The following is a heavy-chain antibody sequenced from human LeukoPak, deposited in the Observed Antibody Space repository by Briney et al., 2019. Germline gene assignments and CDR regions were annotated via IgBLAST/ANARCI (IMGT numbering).Heavy chain of an antibody. V-gene: IGHV4-31*01. CDR1: GDSVNSGGYF. CDR3: ARSSDYGDYD. D-gene: IGHD4-17*01. Sequence: PSQTLSLLCTVSGDSVNSGGYFCTWIRQHPAKGLEWLGYIYYSGRTYYNPSLKSPITISLDTSKTQFSLNLPSVSAADTAFYLCARSSDYGDYDWGQGTLITVSS. J-gene: IGHJ4*02. CDR2: IYYSGRT.